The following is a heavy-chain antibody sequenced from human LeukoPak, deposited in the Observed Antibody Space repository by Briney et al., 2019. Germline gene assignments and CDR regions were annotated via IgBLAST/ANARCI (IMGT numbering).Heavy chain of an antibody. CDR3: ARDSAHILTGYSTL. V-gene: IGHV3-30*03. CDR2: ISYDGSNK. J-gene: IGHJ4*02. Sequence: GGSLRLSCAASGFTFSSYSMNWVRQAPGKGLEWVAVISYDGSNKYYADSVKGRFTISRDNSKNTLYLQMNSLRAEDTAVYYCARDSAHILTGYSTLWGQGTLVTVSS. D-gene: IGHD3-9*01. CDR1: GFTFSSYS.